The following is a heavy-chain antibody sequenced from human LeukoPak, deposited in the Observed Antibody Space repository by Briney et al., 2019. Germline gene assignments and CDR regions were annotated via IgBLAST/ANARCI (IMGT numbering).Heavy chain of an antibody. V-gene: IGHV3-21*01. CDR1: GFTFSSYS. D-gene: IGHD3-22*01. J-gene: IGHJ4*02. CDR3: AREGDYYDSSGYYPQLLDY. CDR2: ISSSGSYI. Sequence: GGSLRLSCAASGFTFSSYSMNWVRQAPGKGLEWVSSISSSGSYIYYADSVKGRFTISRDNAKNSLYLQMNSLRAEDTAVYYCAREGDYYDSSGYYPQLLDYWGQGTLVTVSS.